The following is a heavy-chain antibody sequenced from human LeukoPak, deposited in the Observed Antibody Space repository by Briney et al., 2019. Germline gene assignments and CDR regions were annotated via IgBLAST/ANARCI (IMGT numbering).Heavy chain of an antibody. CDR2: IIPIFGTA. V-gene: IGHV1-69*05. J-gene: IGHJ6*03. D-gene: IGHD3-22*01. Sequence: GASVKVSCKASGYTFTSYGISWVRQAPGQGLEWMGRIIPIFGTANYAQKFQGRVTITTDESTSTAYMELSSLRSEDTAVYYCARVRGDSSGYYYYYMDVWGKGTTVTVSS. CDR3: ARVRGDSSGYYYYYMDV. CDR1: GYTFTSYG.